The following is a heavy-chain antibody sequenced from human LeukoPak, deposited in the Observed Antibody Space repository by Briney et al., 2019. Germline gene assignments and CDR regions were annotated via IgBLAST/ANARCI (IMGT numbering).Heavy chain of an antibody. CDR3: ARGVRNLLVSDY. CDR1: GYTFTTYD. D-gene: IGHD2-8*02. CDR2: MNPDSTNT. V-gene: IGHV1-8*01. J-gene: IGHJ4*02. Sequence: GASVKVSCRASGYTFTTYDITWVRQAPGQGLEWMGWMNPDSTNTGYAQKVRGRVTMTRDNSISTGYMELSSLRSEDTAVYYCARGVRNLLVSDYWGQGTLVTVSS.